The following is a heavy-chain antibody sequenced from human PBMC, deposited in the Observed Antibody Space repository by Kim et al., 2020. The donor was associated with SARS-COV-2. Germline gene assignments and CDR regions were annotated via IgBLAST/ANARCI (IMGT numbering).Heavy chain of an antibody. D-gene: IGHD2-2*01. CDR1: GFTFSNAW. Sequence: GGSLRLSCAASGFTFSNAWMSWVRQAPGKGLEWVGRIKSKTDGGTTDYAAPVKGRFTISRDDSKNTLYLQMNSLKTEDTAVYYCTTVLVVPAAMHIEQSFEGAPDFDYWGQGTLVTVSS. CDR3: TTVLVVPAAMHIEQSFEGAPDFDY. J-gene: IGHJ4*02. CDR2: IKSKTDGGTT. V-gene: IGHV3-15*01.